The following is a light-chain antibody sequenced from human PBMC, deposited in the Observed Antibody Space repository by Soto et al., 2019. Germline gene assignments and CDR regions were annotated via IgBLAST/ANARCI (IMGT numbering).Light chain of an antibody. CDR3: QQYAGSTRT. V-gene: IGKV3-20*01. Sequence: EIVFTQSPGTLSLSPGERATLSCRASQSIRDTLAWYQQKPGQAPRILIHGASTREPGFPARFSGSGSGTEFTLIISKLEPEDFEVDFCQQYAGSTRTFGQGTKVDIK. J-gene: IGKJ1*01. CDR1: QSIRDT. CDR2: GAS.